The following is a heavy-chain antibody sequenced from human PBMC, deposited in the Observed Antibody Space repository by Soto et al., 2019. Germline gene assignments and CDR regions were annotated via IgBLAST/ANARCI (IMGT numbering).Heavy chain of an antibody. D-gene: IGHD2-2*01. CDR3: EREVRIVVVPATPPHRSRLLDY. CDR1: VSSFTSSG. CDR2: VSAYNGNT. Sequence: ASEHVSWKAAVSSFTSSGFSWVRQAPGQGLEGMGWVSAYNGNTNYAQKLQGRVTMATDTSTSTGYMELRSLRSDDTAVYYCEREVRIVVVPATPPHRSRLLDYWGQGTLVTVSS. V-gene: IGHV1-18*01. J-gene: IGHJ4*02.